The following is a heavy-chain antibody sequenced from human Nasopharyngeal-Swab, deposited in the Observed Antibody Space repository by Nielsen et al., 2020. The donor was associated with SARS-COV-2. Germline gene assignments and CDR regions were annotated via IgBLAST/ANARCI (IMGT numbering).Heavy chain of an antibody. CDR1: GVSISSQY. Sequence: SETLSLTCTVSGVSISSQYWSWIRQPPGKGLGWIGYISHNSGTNYNPSLKSRVTMFMDTSKNQFSLKLRSVTAADTAVYYCAKEGATGWFDPWGQGTLVTVSS. V-gene: IGHV4-59*11. CDR2: ISHNSGT. CDR3: AKEGATGWFDP. J-gene: IGHJ5*02.